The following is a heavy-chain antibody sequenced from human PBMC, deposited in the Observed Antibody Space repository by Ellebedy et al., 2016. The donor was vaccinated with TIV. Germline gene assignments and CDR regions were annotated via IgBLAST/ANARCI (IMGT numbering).Heavy chain of an antibody. Sequence: GGSLRLSXAASGFTFSSYAMSWVRQAPGKGLEWVSAISGSGGSTYYADSVKGRFTISRDNSKNTLYLQMNSLRAEDTAVYYCAKENVLRFLEWPIGFDPWGQGTLVTVSS. J-gene: IGHJ5*02. V-gene: IGHV3-23*01. CDR2: ISGSGGST. CDR1: GFTFSSYA. CDR3: AKENVLRFLEWPIGFDP. D-gene: IGHD3-3*01.